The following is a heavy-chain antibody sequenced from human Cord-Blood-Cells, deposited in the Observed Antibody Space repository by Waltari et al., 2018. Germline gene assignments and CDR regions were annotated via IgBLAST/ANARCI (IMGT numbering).Heavy chain of an antibody. CDR1: GGSISSGGYS. V-gene: IGHV4-30-2*01. Sequence: QLQLQESGSGLVKPSQTLSLTCAVPGGSISSGGYSWSWIRQPPGKGLEWIGYIYHSGSTYYNPSLKSRVTISVDRSKNQFSLKLSSVTAADTAVYYCARGVAARGPPDAFDIWGQGTMVTVSS. J-gene: IGHJ3*02. CDR3: ARGVAARGPPDAFDI. D-gene: IGHD6-6*01. CDR2: IYHSGST.